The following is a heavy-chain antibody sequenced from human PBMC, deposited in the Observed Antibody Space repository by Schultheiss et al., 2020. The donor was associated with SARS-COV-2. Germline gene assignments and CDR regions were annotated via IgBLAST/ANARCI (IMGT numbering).Heavy chain of an antibody. CDR1: GYTFTGYY. V-gene: IGHV1-2*02. CDR3: ARAAFKRIAAAPEFDNYYYYGMDV. Sequence: ASVKVSCKASGYTFTGYYMHWVRQAPGQGLEWMGWINPNSGGTNYAQNFQGRVTMTTDTSTSTAYMELRSLRSDDTAVYYCARAAFKRIAAAPEFDNYYYYGMDVWGQGTTVTVSS. CDR2: INPNSGGT. D-gene: IGHD6-13*01. J-gene: IGHJ6*02.